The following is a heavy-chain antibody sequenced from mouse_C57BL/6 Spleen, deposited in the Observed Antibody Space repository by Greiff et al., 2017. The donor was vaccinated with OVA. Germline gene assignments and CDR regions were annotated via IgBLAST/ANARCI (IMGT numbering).Heavy chain of an antibody. V-gene: IGHV1-61*01. J-gene: IGHJ1*03. CDR2: IYPSDSET. CDR1: GYTFTSYW. D-gene: IGHD1-1*01. Sequence: QVQLQQPGAEPVRPGSSVKLSCKASGYTFTSYWMDWVKQRPGQGLEWIGNIYPSDSETHYNQKFKDKATLTVDKSSSTAYMQLSSLTSEDSAVYYCARSYYYGSSYGYWYFDVWGTGTTVTVSS. CDR3: ARSYYYGSSYGYWYFDV.